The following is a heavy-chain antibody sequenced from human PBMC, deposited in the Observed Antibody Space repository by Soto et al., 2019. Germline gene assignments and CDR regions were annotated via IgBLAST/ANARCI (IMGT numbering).Heavy chain of an antibody. J-gene: IGHJ4*02. D-gene: IGHD1-1*01. CDR3: ARELERVFDY. V-gene: IGHV3-30*04. CDR1: GVTFSSYA. Sequence: PGGSLRLCCAAAGVTFSSYARHWVRQAPGKGLEWVAVIAYDGRNKYYADSVKGRFTISRDNSKNTLYLQMNSLRIEDTAVYYCARELERVFDYWGQGTLVTVSS. CDR2: IAYDGRNK.